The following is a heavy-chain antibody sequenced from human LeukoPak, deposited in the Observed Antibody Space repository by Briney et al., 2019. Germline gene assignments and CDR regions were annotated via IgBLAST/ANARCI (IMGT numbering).Heavy chain of an antibody. D-gene: IGHD2-8*01. V-gene: IGHV4-34*01. CDR2: INHSGST. CDR1: GGSFSGYY. J-gene: IGHJ5*02. Sequence: SETLSLTCAVYGGSFSGYYWSWIRQPPGKGLEWIGEINHSGSTNYNPSLKSRVTISVDTSRNQFSLKLSSVTAADTAVYYCARGTVLTRRSGASNSFDPWGQGTLVTVSS. CDR3: ARGTVLTRRSGASNSFDP.